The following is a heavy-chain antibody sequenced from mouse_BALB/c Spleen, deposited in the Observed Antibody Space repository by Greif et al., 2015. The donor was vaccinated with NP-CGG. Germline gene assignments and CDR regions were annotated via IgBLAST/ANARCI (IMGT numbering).Heavy chain of an antibody. V-gene: IGHV5-17*02. D-gene: IGHD2-1*01. J-gene: IGHJ2*01. CDR2: ISSGSSTI. Sequence: EVMLVEPGGGLVQPGGSRKLSYAASGFTFSSFGMHWVRQAPEKGLEWVAYISSGSSTIYYADTVKGRFTISRDNPKNTLFLQMTSLRSEDTVIYYCARCNYLFDYWGQGTTLTVSS. CDR3: ARCNYLFDY. CDR1: GFTFSSFG.